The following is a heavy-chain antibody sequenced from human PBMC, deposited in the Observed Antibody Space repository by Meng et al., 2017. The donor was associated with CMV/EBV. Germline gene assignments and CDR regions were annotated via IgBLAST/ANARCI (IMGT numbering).Heavy chain of an antibody. CDR3: ARHGDTAMVVGIDY. CDR1: GGSISSYF. J-gene: IGHJ4*02. V-gene: IGHV4-4*07. Sequence: QGDLQESGPRLGTPSETLSLTCSVSGGSISSYFWSWIRQPAGKGLEWIGRIYTSGSTNYNPSLKSRVTMSVDTSKNQFSLKLSSVTAADTAVYYCARHGDTAMVVGIDYWGQGTLVTVSS. D-gene: IGHD5-18*01. CDR2: IYTSGST.